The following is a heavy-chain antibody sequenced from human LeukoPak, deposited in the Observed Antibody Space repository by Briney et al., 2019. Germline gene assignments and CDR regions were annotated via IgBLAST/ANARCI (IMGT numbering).Heavy chain of an antibody. CDR2: IIPIFDTA. CDR1: GGTFSSYA. Sequence: SVKVSCKASGGTFSSYAISWVRQAPGQGLEWMGRIIPIFDTANYAQKFQGRVTITTDESTSTAYMELSSLRSEDTAVYYCAREVGSTLKYYFDYWGQGTLVTVSS. D-gene: IGHD1-26*01. CDR3: AREVGSTLKYYFDY. V-gene: IGHV1-69*05. J-gene: IGHJ4*02.